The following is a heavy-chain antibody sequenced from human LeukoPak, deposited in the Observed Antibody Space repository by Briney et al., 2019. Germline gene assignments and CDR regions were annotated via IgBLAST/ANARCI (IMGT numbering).Heavy chain of an antibody. V-gene: IGHV3-48*01. CDR1: GFTFSSYS. CDR2: ISSSSSTI. J-gene: IGHJ3*02. D-gene: IGHD3-22*01. CDR3: AKDLGYYDSSGFDAFDI. Sequence: GGSLRLSCAASGFTFSSYSMNWVRQAPGKGLEWVSYISSSSSTIYYADSVKGRFTISRDNAKNSLYLQMNSLRAEDTAVYYCAKDLGYYDSSGFDAFDIWGQGTMVTVSS.